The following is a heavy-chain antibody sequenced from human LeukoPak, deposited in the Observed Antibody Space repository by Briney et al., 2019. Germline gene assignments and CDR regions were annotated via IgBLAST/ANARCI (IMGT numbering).Heavy chain of an antibody. J-gene: IGHJ5*02. D-gene: IGHD3-10*01. CDR2: INHNGNVN. CDR1: GFTFSSYW. Sequence: PGGSLRLSCAASGFTFSSYWMNWARQAPGKGLEWVASINHNGNVNYYVDSVKGRFTISRDNAKNTLYLQMNSLRAEDTAVYYCARVRGESPRWFDPWGQGTLVTVSS. CDR3: ARVRGESPRWFDP. V-gene: IGHV3-7*01.